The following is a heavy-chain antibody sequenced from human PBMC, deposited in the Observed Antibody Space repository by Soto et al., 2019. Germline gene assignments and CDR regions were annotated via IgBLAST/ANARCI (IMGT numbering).Heavy chain of an antibody. Sequence: SVKVSWEDCRYGLGSCALGSAHQETGQSLEGVGWINAGNGDTKYSQKLQDRVTITRDTSTSTAYMELRSLRSEDTAVYYCARDLMIMFGGVSAPYNWFDLLGQGTLVTVSS. V-gene: IGHV1-3*01. CDR3: ARDLMIMFGGVSAPYNWFDL. J-gene: IGHJ5*02. CDR1: RYGLGSCA. CDR2: INAGNGDT. D-gene: IGHD3-16*01.